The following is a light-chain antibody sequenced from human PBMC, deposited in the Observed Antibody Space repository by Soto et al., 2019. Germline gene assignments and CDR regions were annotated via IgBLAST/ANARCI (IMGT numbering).Light chain of an antibody. J-gene: IGKJ1*01. CDR3: QQYNNFWT. Sequence: DIQMTQSPSALSASVEDRVTITCRASQSISSWLAWYQQKPGKAPRLLIYDASYLERVVPSRFSGSGSGTDFTLTISDLQPDDLGTYYCQQYNNFWTFGPGTKVDIK. V-gene: IGKV1-5*01. CDR1: QSISSW. CDR2: DAS.